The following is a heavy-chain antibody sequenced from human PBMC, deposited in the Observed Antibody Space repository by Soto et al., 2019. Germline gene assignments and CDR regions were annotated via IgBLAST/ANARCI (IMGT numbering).Heavy chain of an antibody. Sequence: SETLSLTCAVYGGSFSGYYWSWIRQPPGKGLEWIGEINHSGSTNYNPSLKSRVTISVDTSKNQFSLKLSSVTAADTAVYYCARGYGSGSPDAFDIWGQGTMVTVSS. CDR2: INHSGST. CDR1: GGSFSGYY. D-gene: IGHD3-10*01. J-gene: IGHJ3*02. V-gene: IGHV4-34*01. CDR3: ARGYGSGSPDAFDI.